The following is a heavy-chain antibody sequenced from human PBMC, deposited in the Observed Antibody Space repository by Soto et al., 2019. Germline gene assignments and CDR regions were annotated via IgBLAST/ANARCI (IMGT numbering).Heavy chain of an antibody. V-gene: IGHV4-59*01. CDR3: ARGDDYGDYDFAFDI. Sequence: PSETLSLTCTVSGGSISSYYWSWIRQPPGKGLEWIGYIYYSGSTNYNPSLKSRVTISVDTSKNQFSLKLSSVTAADTAVYYCARGDDYGDYDFAFDIWGQGTMVT. CDR2: IYYSGST. D-gene: IGHD4-17*01. J-gene: IGHJ3*02. CDR1: GGSISSYY.